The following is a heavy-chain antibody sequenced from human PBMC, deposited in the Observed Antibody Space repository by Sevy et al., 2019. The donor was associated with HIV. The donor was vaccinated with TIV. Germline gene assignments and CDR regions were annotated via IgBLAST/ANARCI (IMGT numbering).Heavy chain of an antibody. Sequence: GGSLRLSCAASGFTFSTYTMNWVRQAPGKGLEWVSSISSGSSYIYYADSVKGPLTMSRGNAKNSLYLQMNSLRAEETAVYYCARDGGCSSTSCLLYFDYWGQGTLVTVS. J-gene: IGHJ4*02. CDR1: GFTFSTYT. CDR3: ARDGGCSSTSCLLYFDY. CDR2: ISSGSSYI. V-gene: IGHV3-21*01. D-gene: IGHD2-2*01.